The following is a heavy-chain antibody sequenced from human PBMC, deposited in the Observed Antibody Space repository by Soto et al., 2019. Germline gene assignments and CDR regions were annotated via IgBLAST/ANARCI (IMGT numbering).Heavy chain of an antibody. V-gene: IGHV1-3*01. Sequence: ASVKVSCKASGGTFSSYTISWVRQAPGQGLEWMGRINAGNGNTKYSQKFQGRVTITRDTSASTAYMELSSLRSEDTAVYYCARGVENLTIVVVITPDWFDFWGQGTLVTVAS. CDR3: ARGVENLTIVVVITPDWFDF. CDR1: GGTFSSYT. D-gene: IGHD3-22*01. CDR2: INAGNGNT. J-gene: IGHJ5*01.